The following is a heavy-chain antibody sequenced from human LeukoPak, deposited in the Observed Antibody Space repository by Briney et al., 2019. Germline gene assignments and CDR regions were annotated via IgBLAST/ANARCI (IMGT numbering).Heavy chain of an antibody. CDR3: AKAGDSSGYYYIDY. Sequence: PGGSLRLSCAASGFTFSSYAMSWVRQAPRKGLEWVSDNSGSGGSTYYADSVKGRFTISRDNSKNTLYLQMNSLRAEDTAVYYCAKAGDSSGYYYIDYWGQGPLVSVSS. V-gene: IGHV3-23*01. J-gene: IGHJ4*02. D-gene: IGHD3-22*01. CDR1: GFTFSSYA. CDR2: NSGSGGST.